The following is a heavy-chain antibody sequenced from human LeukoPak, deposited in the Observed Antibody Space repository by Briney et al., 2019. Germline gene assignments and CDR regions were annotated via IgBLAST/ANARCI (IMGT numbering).Heavy chain of an antibody. Sequence: GGSLRLSCAASGFIFSKAWMSCVRQAPGKGLEWVGRIKSKTEGLTIDYAAPVKGRFTISRDDSRNTLYLQMNSLKTEDTAVYFCSDGICAVYRADPAHWGQGTPVTVSS. J-gene: IGHJ4*02. D-gene: IGHD4-11*01. CDR3: SDGICAVYRADPAH. V-gene: IGHV3-15*01. CDR2: IKSKTEGLTI. CDR1: GFIFSKAW.